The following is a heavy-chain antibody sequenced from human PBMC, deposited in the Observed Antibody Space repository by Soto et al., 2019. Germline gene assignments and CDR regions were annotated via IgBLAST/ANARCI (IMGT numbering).Heavy chain of an antibody. CDR3: ARDRVEYCSSTSCYNAGLGAFDI. CDR1: GFTFSSYG. J-gene: IGHJ3*02. Sequence: GGSLRLSCAASGFTFSSYGMHWVRQAPGKGLEWVAVIWYDGSNKYYADSVKGRFTISRDNSKNTLYLQMNSLRAEDTAVYYCARDRVEYCSSTSCYNAGLGAFDIWGQGTMVTVSS. D-gene: IGHD2-2*02. V-gene: IGHV3-33*01. CDR2: IWYDGSNK.